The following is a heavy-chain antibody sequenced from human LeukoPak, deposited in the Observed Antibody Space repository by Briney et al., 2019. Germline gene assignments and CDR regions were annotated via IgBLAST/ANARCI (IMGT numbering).Heavy chain of an antibody. D-gene: IGHD2-8*01. J-gene: IGHJ6*02. CDR1: GGSISSYY. Sequence: SETLSLTCTVSGGSISSYYWSWIRQPPGKGLEWIGYIYYSGSTNYNPSLKSRVTISVDTSKSQFSLKLSSVTAADTAVYYCATASVMVPLYYYYGMDVWGQGTTVTVSS. CDR3: ATASVMVPLYYYYGMDV. CDR2: IYYSGST. V-gene: IGHV4-59*08.